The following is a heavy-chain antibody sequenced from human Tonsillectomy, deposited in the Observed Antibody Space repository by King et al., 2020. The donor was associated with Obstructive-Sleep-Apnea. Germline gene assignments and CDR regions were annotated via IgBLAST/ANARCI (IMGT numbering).Heavy chain of an antibody. CDR2: ISSNGGST. Sequence: VQLVESGGGLVQPGGSLRLSCSASGFTFSSYAMHWVRQAPGKGLEYVSAISSNGGSTYYADSVKGRFTISRDNSKNTLYLQMSSLRAEDTAVYYCVKDPPPGYCSGGSCYPPLDYWGQGTLVTVSS. D-gene: IGHD2-15*01. J-gene: IGHJ4*02. CDR1: GFTFSSYA. CDR3: VKDPPPGYCSGGSCYPPLDY. V-gene: IGHV3-64D*09.